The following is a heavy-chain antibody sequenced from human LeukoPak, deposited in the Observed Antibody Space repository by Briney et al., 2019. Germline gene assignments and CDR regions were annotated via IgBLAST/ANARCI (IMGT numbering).Heavy chain of an antibody. D-gene: IGHD3-10*01. CDR1: GYTFTSYD. V-gene: IGHV1-8*01. CDR3: ARVGGSGSYRRDY. J-gene: IGHJ4*02. CDR2: MKPNSGNT. Sequence: VSSVKVSYKASGYTFTSYDINWVRQATGQGLEWMGWMKPNSGNTGYAQQFQGRVTMTRNTSISTAYMELSSLRSEDTAVYYCARVGGSGSYRRDYWGQGTLVTVSS.